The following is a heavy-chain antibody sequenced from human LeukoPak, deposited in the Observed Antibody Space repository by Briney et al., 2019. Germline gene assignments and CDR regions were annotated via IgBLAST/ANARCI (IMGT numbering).Heavy chain of an antibody. D-gene: IGHD1-26*01. J-gene: IGHJ4*02. CDR2: ISAYNGNT. CDR3: ARKWNS. CDR1: GYTFTSNY. V-gene: IGHV1-18*04. Sequence: ASVKVSCKAFGYTFTSNYMHWVRQAPGQGPEWMGWISAYNGNTNYAQKLQGRVTMTTDTSTSTAYMELRSLRSEDTAVYYCARKWNSWGQGTLVTVSS.